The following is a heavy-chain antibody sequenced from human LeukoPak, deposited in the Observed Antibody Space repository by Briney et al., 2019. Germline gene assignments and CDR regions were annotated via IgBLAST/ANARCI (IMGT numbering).Heavy chain of an antibody. CDR1: EFTFTSYA. CDR3: AICDVK. J-gene: IGHJ4*02. V-gene: IGHV3-30-3*01. CDR2: ISYDGSNR. Sequence: PGGSLRLSCAASEFTFTSYAFHWVRQAPGKGLEWIAFISYDGSNRFYADSVKGRFTISRDNSKNTLYLQMNSLRVEDTAVYYCAICDVKWGQGTLVTVSS.